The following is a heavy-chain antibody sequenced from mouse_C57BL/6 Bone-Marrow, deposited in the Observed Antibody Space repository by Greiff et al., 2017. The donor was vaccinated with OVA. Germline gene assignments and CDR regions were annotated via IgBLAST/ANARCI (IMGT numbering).Heavy chain of an antibody. V-gene: IGHV5-4*03. D-gene: IGHD2-10*01. J-gene: IGHJ3*01. CDR3: ARGTYYPWFAY. CDR2: ISDGGSYT. Sequence: EVKLVESGGGLVKPGGSLKISCAASGFTFSSYAMSWVRQTPEKRLEWVATISDGGSYTYYPDNVKGRFTISRDNAKNNLYLQMSHLKSEDTAMYYCARGTYYPWFAYWGQGTLVTVSA. CDR1: GFTFSSYA.